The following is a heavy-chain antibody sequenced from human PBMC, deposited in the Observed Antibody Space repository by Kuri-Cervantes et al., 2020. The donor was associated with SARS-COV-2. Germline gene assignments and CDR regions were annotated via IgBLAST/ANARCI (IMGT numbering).Heavy chain of an antibody. V-gene: IGHV4-34*01. J-gene: IGHJ5*02. CDR3: AGAGVGSWLDP. CDR2: IYYSGST. Sequence: GSLRLSCAVYGGSFSGYYWSWIRQPPGKGLEWIGSIYYSGSTYYNPSLKSRVTISVDTSKNQFSLKLSSVTAADTAVYYCAGAGVGSWLDPWGQGTLVTVSS. CDR1: GGSFSGYY.